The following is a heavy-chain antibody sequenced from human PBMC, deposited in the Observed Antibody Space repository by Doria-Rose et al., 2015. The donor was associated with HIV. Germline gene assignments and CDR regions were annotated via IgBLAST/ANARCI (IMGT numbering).Heavy chain of an antibody. J-gene: IGHJ4*02. D-gene: IGHD4-17*01. V-gene: IGHV3-74*01. CDR3: TTDFVGDPMSTVTTFAY. CDR2: INGEGTGS. Sequence: RQVPGKGLEWVARINGEGTGSSDAGSVRGRFTISRDNAKNTLDLQMNSLKTEDTAVYYCTTDFVGDPMSTVTTFAYWGQGTLVTVSS.